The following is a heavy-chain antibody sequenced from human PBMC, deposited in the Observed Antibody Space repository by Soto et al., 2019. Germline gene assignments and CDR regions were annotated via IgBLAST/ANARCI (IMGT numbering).Heavy chain of an antibody. V-gene: IGHV3-30-3*01. CDR1: GFTFSSYA. J-gene: IGHJ6*02. Sequence: QVQLVEFGGGVVQPGRSLRLSCAASGFTFSSYAMHWVRQAPGKGLEWVAVISYDGSNKYYADSVKGRFTISRDNSKNTLYLQMNSLRAEDTAVYYCARDSHCSGGSCYQGYYYYGMDVWGQGTTVTVSS. D-gene: IGHD2-15*01. CDR2: ISYDGSNK. CDR3: ARDSHCSGGSCYQGYYYYGMDV.